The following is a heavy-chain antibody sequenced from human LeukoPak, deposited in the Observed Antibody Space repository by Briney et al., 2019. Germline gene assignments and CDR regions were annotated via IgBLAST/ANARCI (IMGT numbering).Heavy chain of an antibody. D-gene: IGHD1-1*01. V-gene: IGHV4-39*01. Sequence: PSETLSLTCTVSGGSISSSYYYWGWIRQPPGKGLEWIGTIYYSGSTYYNPSLKSRVTISVDTSKNQFSLKLSSVTAPDTAVYYCARHEDRNWYFDHWGQGTPVTVSS. CDR1: GGSISSSYYY. CDR2: IYYSGST. J-gene: IGHJ4*02. CDR3: ARHEDRNWYFDH.